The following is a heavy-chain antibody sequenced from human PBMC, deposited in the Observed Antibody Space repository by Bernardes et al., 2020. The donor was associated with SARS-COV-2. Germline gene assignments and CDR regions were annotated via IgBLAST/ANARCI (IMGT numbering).Heavy chain of an antibody. CDR3: AKDLGANYWYFDL. CDR2: ISYSDAST. D-gene: IGHD3-16*01. J-gene: IGHJ2*01. CDR1: RFPLSFYS. Sequence: GFPSPFRSTPRFPLSFYSMGWVPPGPRKGLEWGSTISYSDASTNYADSVMGRFTISRDNSRNTLYLQMNSLRPEDTAVYYCAKDLGANYWYFDLWGRGTLVAVSS. V-gene: IGHV3-23*01.